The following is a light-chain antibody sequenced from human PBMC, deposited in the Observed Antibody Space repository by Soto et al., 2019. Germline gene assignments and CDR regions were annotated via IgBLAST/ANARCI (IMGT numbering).Light chain of an antibody. CDR2: GAS. CDR3: QQYNNRPPWT. CDR1: QSINSN. V-gene: IGKV3-15*01. Sequence: EIVMTQSPATLSVSPGERATLSCRASQSINSNLAWYQHKPGQPLRLLIYGASTRATGIPARFSGSGSGTEFTLTISSLQSEDFAVYYCQQYNNRPPWTFGQGTKVEVK. J-gene: IGKJ1*01.